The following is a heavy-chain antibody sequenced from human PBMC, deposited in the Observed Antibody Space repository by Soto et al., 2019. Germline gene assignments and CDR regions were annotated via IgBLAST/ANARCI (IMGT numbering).Heavy chain of an antibody. CDR1: GFTVSTKY. CDR2: IYSGGST. J-gene: IGHJ4*02. D-gene: IGHD3-16*01. V-gene: IGHV3-66*01. Sequence: EVQLVESGGGLVQPGGSLRLSCAASGFTVSTKYMSWVRQAPGKGLEWVSVIYSGGSTFYADSVPGRFTISRDNSKNTVNLQMNSLRAEDTAVYYCARDPWAADYWGQGTLVTVSS. CDR3: ARDPWAADY.